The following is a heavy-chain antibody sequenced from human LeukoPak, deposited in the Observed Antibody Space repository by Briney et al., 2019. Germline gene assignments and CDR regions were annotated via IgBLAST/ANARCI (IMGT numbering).Heavy chain of an antibody. Sequence: ASVRVSCKVSGYTLTELSMHWVRQAPGQGLEWMGWISAYNGNTNYAQKLQGRVTMTTDTSTSTAYMELRSLRPDDTAVYYCARAADYGDSPDYWGQGTLVTVSS. D-gene: IGHD4-17*01. V-gene: IGHV1-18*01. CDR3: ARAADYGDSPDY. CDR1: GYTLTELS. CDR2: ISAYNGNT. J-gene: IGHJ4*02.